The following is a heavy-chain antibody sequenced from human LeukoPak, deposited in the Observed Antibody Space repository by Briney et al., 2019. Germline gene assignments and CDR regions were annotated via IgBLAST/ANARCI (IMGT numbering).Heavy chain of an antibody. CDR3: ARGREGYFDL. J-gene: IGHJ2*01. V-gene: IGHV4-34*01. CDR2: INHSGST. CDR1: GFTVSSNY. Sequence: GSLRLSCAASGFTVSSNYMSWIRQPPGKGLEWIGEINHSGSTNYNPSLKSRVSISVVTSKNQFSLKLSSVTAADTAVYYCARGREGYFDLWGRGTRVTVSS.